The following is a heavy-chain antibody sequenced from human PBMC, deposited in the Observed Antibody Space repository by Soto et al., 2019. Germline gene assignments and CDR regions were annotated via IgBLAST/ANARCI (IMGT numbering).Heavy chain of an antibody. CDR2: ISGSGDST. D-gene: IGHD6-19*01. J-gene: IGHJ4*02. V-gene: IGHV3-23*01. CDR1: GLTFSSYA. Sequence: EVQLLESGGGLVQPGGSLRLSCAASGLTFSSYAMRWVRQAPVKGLEWVSAISGSGDSTYYADSVKGRFTISRDNSKNTLYLQMNSLRAEDTAVYYCARRGSGRYYDYWGQGTLVTVSS. CDR3: ARRGSGRYYDY.